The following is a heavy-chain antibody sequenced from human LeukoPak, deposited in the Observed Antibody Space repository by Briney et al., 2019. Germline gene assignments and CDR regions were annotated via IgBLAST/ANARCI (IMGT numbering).Heavy chain of an antibody. CDR1: GGSISSGGYS. J-gene: IGHJ4*02. Sequence: SETLSLTCAVSGGSISSGGYSWSWIRQPPGKGLEWIGYFYYTGNTYYNPSLKSRVTISVDTSKNQFSLKLSSVTAADTAVYYCARDLSWELFDYWGQGTLVTVSS. CDR3: ARDLSWELFDY. V-gene: IGHV4-30-4*07. CDR2: FYYTGNT. D-gene: IGHD3-10*01.